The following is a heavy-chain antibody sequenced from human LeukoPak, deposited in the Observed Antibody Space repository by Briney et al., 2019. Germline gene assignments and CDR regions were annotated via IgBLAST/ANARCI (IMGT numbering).Heavy chain of an antibody. J-gene: IGHJ6*03. V-gene: IGHV3-66*02. CDR3: ARGSRITIFGVVHYYMDV. CDR2: MYSGGST. Sequence: GGSLRLSCAASGFTVSSNYMSWVRQAPGKGLEWVSVMYSGGSTYYADSVKGRFTISRDNSKNTLYLQMNSLRAEDTAVYYCARGSRITIFGVVHYYMDVWGKGTTVTVSS. D-gene: IGHD3-3*01. CDR1: GFTVSSNY.